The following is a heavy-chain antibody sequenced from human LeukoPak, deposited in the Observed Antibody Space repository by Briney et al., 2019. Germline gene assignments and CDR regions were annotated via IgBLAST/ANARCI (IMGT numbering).Heavy chain of an antibody. CDR2: ISYDGSNK. Sequence: GGSLRLSCAASGFTFSSYAMHWVRQAPGKGLEWVAVISYDGSNKYYADSVKGRFTISRDNSKNTLYLQMNSLRAEDTAVYYCARNGDGYNSFSFDYGGQGPLVTVSS. V-gene: IGHV3-30-3*01. D-gene: IGHD5-24*01. CDR3: ARNGDGYNSFSFDY. CDR1: GFTFSSYA. J-gene: IGHJ4*02.